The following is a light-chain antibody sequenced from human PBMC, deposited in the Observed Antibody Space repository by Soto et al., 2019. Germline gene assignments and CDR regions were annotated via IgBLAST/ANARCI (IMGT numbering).Light chain of an antibody. J-gene: IGKJ2*01. CDR1: QSVSTAY. CDR2: GAS. Sequence: EIVLTQSPGTLSLSPGERGTLSCRASQSVSTAYLAWYQQRPGQAPRLLIYGASSRATGIPDRFSGSGSGTDFTLTISRLEPEDFAVYYGQQYGSSPYTFGQGTKLEIK. CDR3: QQYGSSPYT. V-gene: IGKV3-20*01.